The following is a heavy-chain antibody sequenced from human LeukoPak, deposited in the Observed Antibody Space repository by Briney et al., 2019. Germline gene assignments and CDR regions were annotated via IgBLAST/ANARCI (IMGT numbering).Heavy chain of an antibody. D-gene: IGHD4-17*01. V-gene: IGHV4-59*01. Sequence: KPSETLSLTCTVSGGSISGSYWSWIRQPPGKGPEWIAYMYNSGSTNYNPSLKSRVTISIDTSKNQFSLKLSSLTAADTAIYYCARGIESYGDYGYWGQGILVTVSS. CDR3: ARGIESYGDYGY. J-gene: IGHJ4*02. CDR2: MYNSGST. CDR1: GGSISGSY.